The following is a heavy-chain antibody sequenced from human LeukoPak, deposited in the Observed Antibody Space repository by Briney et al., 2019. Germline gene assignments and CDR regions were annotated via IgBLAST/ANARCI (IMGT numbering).Heavy chain of an antibody. CDR1: GGSFSGYY. CDR3: ASRLYDSARNFDY. J-gene: IGHJ4*02. CDR2: INHSGST. V-gene: IGHV4-34*01. D-gene: IGHD3-22*01. Sequence: SETLSLTCAVYGGSFSGYYWSWIRQPPGKGLEWIGEINHSGSTNYNPSLKSRVTISVDKSKNQFSLKLSSVTAADTAVYYCASRLYDSARNFDYWGQGALVTVSS.